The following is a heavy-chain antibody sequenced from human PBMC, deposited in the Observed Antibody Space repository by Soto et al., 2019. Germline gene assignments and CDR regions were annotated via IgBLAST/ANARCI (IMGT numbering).Heavy chain of an antibody. CDR2: INHSGST. CDR1: GGSFSGYY. D-gene: IGHD3-10*01. Sequence: KPSETLSLTCAVYGGSFSGYYWSWIRQPPGKGLEWIGEINHSGSTNYNPSLKSRVTISVDTSKNQFSLKLSSVTAADTAVYYCARGGNYYGSGSYNYYYGMDVWGQGTTVTVSS. CDR3: ARGGNYYGSGSYNYYYGMDV. J-gene: IGHJ6*02. V-gene: IGHV4-34*01.